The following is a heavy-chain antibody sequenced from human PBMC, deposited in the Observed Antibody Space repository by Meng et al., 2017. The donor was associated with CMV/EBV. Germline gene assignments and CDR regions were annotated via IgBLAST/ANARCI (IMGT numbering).Heavy chain of an antibody. Sequence: ASVKVSCKASGYTFTDYRMHWVRQAPGQGLEWMGWINPNSGGTNYAQKFQGRVTMTRDTSISTAYMELSRLRSDDTAVYYCARVQMVYAGAYCGGDCYPRGDAFDIWGQGTMVTVSS. J-gene: IGHJ3*02. CDR1: GYTFTDYR. CDR2: INPNSGGT. CDR3: ARVQMVYAGAYCGGDCYPRGDAFDI. V-gene: IGHV1-2*02. D-gene: IGHD2-21*01.